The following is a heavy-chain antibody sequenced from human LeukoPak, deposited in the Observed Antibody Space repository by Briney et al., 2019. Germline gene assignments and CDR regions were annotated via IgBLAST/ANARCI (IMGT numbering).Heavy chain of an antibody. Sequence: PGGSLRLSCAASGFTFSSYGMHGVRQAPGKGLEWVAVIWYDGSNKYYADSVKGRFTISRDNSKNTLYLQMNSLRAEDTAVYYCARYSSSWSGDAFDIWGQGTMVTVSS. V-gene: IGHV3-33*01. D-gene: IGHD6-13*01. CDR2: IWYDGSNK. J-gene: IGHJ3*02. CDR3: ARYSSSWSGDAFDI. CDR1: GFTFSSYG.